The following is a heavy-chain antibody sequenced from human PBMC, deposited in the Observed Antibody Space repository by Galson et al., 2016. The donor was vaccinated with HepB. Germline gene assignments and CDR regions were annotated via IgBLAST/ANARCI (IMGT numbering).Heavy chain of an antibody. CDR3: ASQQLWPSFDY. CDR1: GFTFSSYV. Sequence: SLRLSCAASGFTFSSYVMSWVRQAQGQGLEWVSGVVGAGITTYYADSVQGRFTLSRDNSKNTLYLQMDSLRVEDTAIYYCASQQLWPSFDYWGQGVLVSVSS. V-gene: IGHV3-23*01. D-gene: IGHD5-18*01. J-gene: IGHJ4*02. CDR2: VVGAGITT.